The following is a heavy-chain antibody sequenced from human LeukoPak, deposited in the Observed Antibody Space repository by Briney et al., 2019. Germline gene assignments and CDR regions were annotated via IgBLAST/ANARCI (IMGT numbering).Heavy chain of an antibody. J-gene: IGHJ5*02. CDR1: GGTFSSYT. CDR3: ARSRLTGTTRWFDP. Sequence: SVKVSCKASGGTFSSYTISWVRQAPGQGLEWMGRIIPILGIANYAQKFQGRVTITADKSTSTAYMELRSLRSDDTAVYYCARSRLTGTTRWFDPWGQGTLVTVSS. D-gene: IGHD1-7*01. CDR2: IIPILGIA. V-gene: IGHV1-69*02.